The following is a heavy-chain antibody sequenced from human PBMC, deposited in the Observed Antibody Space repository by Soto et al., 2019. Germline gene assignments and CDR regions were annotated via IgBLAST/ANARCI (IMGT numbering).Heavy chain of an antibody. Sequence: EVQLLESGGGSVQPGGSLRLSCAASGFTFSSYAMSWVRQAPGKGLEWVSAISGSGGSTYYADSVKGRFTISRDNSKNTLYLQMNSLRAEDTAVYYCAKVTTAPLYYFDYWGQGTLVTVSS. CDR3: AKVTTAPLYYFDY. J-gene: IGHJ4*02. D-gene: IGHD4-17*01. CDR1: GFTFSSYA. V-gene: IGHV3-23*01. CDR2: ISGSGGST.